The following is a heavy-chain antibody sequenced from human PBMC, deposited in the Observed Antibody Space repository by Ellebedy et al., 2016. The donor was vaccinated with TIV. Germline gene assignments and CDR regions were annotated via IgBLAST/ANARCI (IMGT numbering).Heavy chain of an antibody. V-gene: IGHV3-48*02. CDR1: GFTFSSYS. CDR2: ISSSSTI. Sequence: PGGSLRLSCATSGFTFSSYSMNWVRQAPGKGLEWVSYISSSSTIYYADSVKGRFTISRDNAKNSQYLQMNSLRDEDTAVYYCARGGYYYGMDVWGQGTTVTVSS. J-gene: IGHJ6*02. CDR3: ARGGYYYGMDV.